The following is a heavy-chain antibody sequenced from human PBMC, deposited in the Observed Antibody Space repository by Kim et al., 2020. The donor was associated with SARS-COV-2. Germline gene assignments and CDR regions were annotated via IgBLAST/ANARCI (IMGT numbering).Heavy chain of an antibody. D-gene: IGHD3-9*01. J-gene: IGHJ4*02. CDR2: IYNGGTT. CDR1: GFIVDSNY. CDR3: SSNPRRFYWSFYY. Sequence: GGSLRLSCAASGFIVDSNYMAWVRQAPGKGLEWVSLIYNGGTTNYTDSFKHRFSTNRNISRNTVYLLLSSLLVHDAAADFYSSNPRRFYWSFYYWGQGT. V-gene: IGHV3-53*01.